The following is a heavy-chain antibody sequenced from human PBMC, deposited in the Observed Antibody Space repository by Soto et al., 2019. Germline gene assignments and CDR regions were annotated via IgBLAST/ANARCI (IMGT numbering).Heavy chain of an antibody. CDR1: GGSISSGGYS. D-gene: IGHD3-16*01. J-gene: IGHJ4*02. V-gene: IGHV4-30-2*01. Sequence: TLEILSLTCAVSGGSISSGGYSWSWIRQPPGKGLEWIGYIYHSGSIYYNPSLKSRVTISVDRSKNQFSLKLSSVTAADTAVYYCARGPPFHWGQGTLVTVSS. CDR3: ARGPPFH. CDR2: IYHSGSI.